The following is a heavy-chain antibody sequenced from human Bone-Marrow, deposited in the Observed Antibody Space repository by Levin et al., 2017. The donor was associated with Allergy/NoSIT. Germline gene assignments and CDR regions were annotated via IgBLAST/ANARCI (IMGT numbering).Heavy chain of an antibody. CDR2: VSYSGNT. V-gene: IGHV4-61*01. D-gene: IGHD3-10*01. CDR1: GGSVTTASYY. CDR3: ARVADYGSGSFSPHFDY. J-gene: IGHJ4*02. Sequence: PSETLSLTCTVSGGSVTTASYYWTWIRQAPGKGLEWVGLVSYSGNTHYNAFLKSRVAISLVRSSNEFSLKVTSVTAADTAVYYCARVADYGSGSFSPHFDYWGPGTLVTVSS.